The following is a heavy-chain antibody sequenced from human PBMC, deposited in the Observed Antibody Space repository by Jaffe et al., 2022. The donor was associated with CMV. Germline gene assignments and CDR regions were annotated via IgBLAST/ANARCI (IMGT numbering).Heavy chain of an antibody. J-gene: IGHJ5*02. CDR3: ARSSSSWYHWEGLKPIGFDP. V-gene: IGHV5-51*01. Sequence: EVQLVQSGAEVKKPGESLKISCKGSGYSFTSYWIGWVRQMPGKGLEWMGIIYPGDSDTRYSPSFQGQVTISADKSISTAYLQWSSLKASDTAMYYCARSSSSWYHWEGLKPIGFDPWGQGTLVTVSS. D-gene: IGHD6-13*01. CDR1: GYSFTSYW. CDR2: IYPGDSDT.